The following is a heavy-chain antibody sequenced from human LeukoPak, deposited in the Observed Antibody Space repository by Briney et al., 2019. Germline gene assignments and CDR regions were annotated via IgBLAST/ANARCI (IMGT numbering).Heavy chain of an antibody. CDR3: ATGQVYYGSEY. CDR1: GGSISYYY. Sequence: SSETLSLTCTVPGGSISYYYWSWIRQPPGKGLEWIGYVYYTGSTNYNPSLKSRVTISLDTSNNQFSLKLSSVTAADTAVYYCATGQVYYGSEYWGQGTLVTVSS. CDR2: VYYTGST. D-gene: IGHD3-10*01. J-gene: IGHJ4*02. V-gene: IGHV4-59*01.